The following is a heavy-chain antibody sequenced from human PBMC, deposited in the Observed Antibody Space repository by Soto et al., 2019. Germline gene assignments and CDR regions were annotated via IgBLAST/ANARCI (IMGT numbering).Heavy chain of an antibody. CDR2: ISQDGAIA. J-gene: IGHJ4*02. CDR3: LRDQRHWNEFADQ. Sequence: PGGALRLSFVTSGFAFGGHWKHWVPPAPGKGLVWVSRISQDGAIATQADSVKGRFTISRDNAKNTLFLQMNSLRADDTAVYYCLRDQRHWNEFADQWGQGTLVTVLL. V-gene: IGHV3-74*01. CDR1: GFAFGGHW. D-gene: IGHD1-1*01.